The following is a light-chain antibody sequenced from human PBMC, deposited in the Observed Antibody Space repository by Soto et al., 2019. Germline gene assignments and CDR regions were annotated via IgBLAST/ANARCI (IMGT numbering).Light chain of an antibody. J-gene: IGLJ1*01. V-gene: IGLV2-23*01. CDR3: CSYAGTSTFV. CDR2: EGS. CDR1: SSDVGHYNL. Sequence: QSALTQPASVSGSPGQSITISCTGTSSDVGHYNLVSWYQHHPGKAPKLMIYEGSKWPSGISNRFSASKSGNTASLTISGLQAEDEADYYCCSYAGTSTFVFGTGTKLTVL.